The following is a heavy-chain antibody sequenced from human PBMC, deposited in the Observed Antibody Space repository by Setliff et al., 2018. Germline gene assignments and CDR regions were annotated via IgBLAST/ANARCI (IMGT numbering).Heavy chain of an antibody. CDR3: ARDRPDHYEGAFDI. V-gene: IGHV4-4*07. CDR2: IYPSGST. D-gene: IGHD4-17*01. J-gene: IGHJ3*02. CDR1: GGSISDYY. Sequence: SETLSLTCTVSGGSISDYYWSWVWQPAGKGLEWIGRIYPSGSTNYNPSLKSRVTISLDRSKNQFSLELSSVTAADTAVYYCARDRPDHYEGAFDIWGQGMMVTVSS.